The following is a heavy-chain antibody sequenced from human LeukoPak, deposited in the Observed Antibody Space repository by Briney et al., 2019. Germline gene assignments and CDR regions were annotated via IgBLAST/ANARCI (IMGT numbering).Heavy chain of an antibody. CDR3: ARARNNYDSSGYSALDC. V-gene: IGHV3-33*01. D-gene: IGHD3-22*01. Sequence: GGSLRLSCAASGFTFSSYGMHWVRQAPGKGLEWVAVIWFDGSNKFYRDSVRGRFTISRDDSKNTLYLQMHSLRVEDTAVYYCARARNNYDSSGYSALDCWGQGTLVTVSS. J-gene: IGHJ4*02. CDR1: GFTFSSYG. CDR2: IWFDGSNK.